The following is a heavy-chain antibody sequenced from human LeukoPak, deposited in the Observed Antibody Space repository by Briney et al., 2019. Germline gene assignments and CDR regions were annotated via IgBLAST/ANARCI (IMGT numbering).Heavy chain of an antibody. V-gene: IGHV1-46*01. CDR1: GYTFTSYY. CDR3: ARDSEYDILTGYLDY. CDR2: INPSGGST. Sequence: EASVKVSCKASGYTFTSYYMHWVRQAPGQGLEWMGIINPSGGSTSYAQKFQGRVTMTRDTSTSTVYMELSSLRSEDTAVYYCARDSEYDILTGYLDYWGQGTLVTVSS. D-gene: IGHD3-9*01. J-gene: IGHJ4*02.